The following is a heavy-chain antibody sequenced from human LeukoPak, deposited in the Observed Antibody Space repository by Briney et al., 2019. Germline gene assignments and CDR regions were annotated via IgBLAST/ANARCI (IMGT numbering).Heavy chain of an antibody. CDR3: ARETAEYNLLWYFDY. J-gene: IGHJ4*02. CDR1: GGTFSSYA. CDR2: IIPIFGTA. D-gene: IGHD1-1*01. Sequence: SVKVSCKASGGTFSSYAISWVRQAPGQGFEWMGGIIPIFGTANYAQKFQGRVTITTDESTSTAYMELSSLRSEDTAVYYCARETAEYNLLWYFDYWGQGTLVTVSS. V-gene: IGHV1-69*05.